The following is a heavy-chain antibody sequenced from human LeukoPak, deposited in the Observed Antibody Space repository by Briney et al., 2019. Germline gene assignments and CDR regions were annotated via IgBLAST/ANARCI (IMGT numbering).Heavy chain of an antibody. V-gene: IGHV4-31*03. CDR3: ARFFGVVTYYFDY. Sequence: SQTLSLTCTVSGSSISSGGYYWSWIRQHPGKGLEWIGYIYYSGSTYYNPSLKSRVTISVDTSKNQFSLKLSSVTAADTAVYYCARFFGVVTYYFDYWGQGTLVTVSS. J-gene: IGHJ4*02. CDR1: GSSISSGGYY. D-gene: IGHD3-3*01. CDR2: IYYSGST.